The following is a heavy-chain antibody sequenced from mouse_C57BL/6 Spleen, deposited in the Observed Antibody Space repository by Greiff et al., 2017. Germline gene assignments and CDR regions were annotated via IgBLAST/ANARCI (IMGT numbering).Heavy chain of an antibody. V-gene: IGHV5-16*01. CDR2: INYDGSST. CDR1: GFTFSDYY. CDR3: ARDYDSGYFDY. Sequence: EVQRVESEGGLVQPGSSMKLSCTASGFTFSDYYMAWVRQVPEKGLEWVANINYDGSSTYYLDSLKCRFIITGDNAKNILYLQMSSLTSEDTATYYCARDYDSGYFDYWGQGTTLTVSS. J-gene: IGHJ2*01. D-gene: IGHD2-3*01.